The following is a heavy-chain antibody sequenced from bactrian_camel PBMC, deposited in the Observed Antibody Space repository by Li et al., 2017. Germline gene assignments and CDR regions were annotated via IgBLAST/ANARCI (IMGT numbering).Heavy chain of an antibody. Sequence: HVQLVESGGGLVQPGGSLRLSCTAPGFASKRCGMDRYRLREGNQREWVAVIDHDGTPRYPDSTKGRFTISQDKTEDTALLQMKATLFLQMNNLKPEDTAVYYCAADLVCDDDPNFWGQGTQVTVS. CDR3: AADLVCDDDPNF. CDR2: IDHDGTP. J-gene: IGHJ4*01. V-gene: IGHV3S53*01. D-gene: IGHD4*01. CDR1: GFASKRCG.